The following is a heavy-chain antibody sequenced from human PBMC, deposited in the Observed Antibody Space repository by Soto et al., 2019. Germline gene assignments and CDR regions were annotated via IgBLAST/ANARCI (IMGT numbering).Heavy chain of an antibody. CDR3: ANDKGLLAALGFDY. V-gene: IGHV3-43*01. CDR1: GFTFDDYT. J-gene: IGHJ4*02. Sequence: EVQLVESGGVVVQPGGSLRLSCAASGFTFDDYTMHWVRQAPGKGLEWVSLISWDGGSTYYADSVKGRFTISRDNSKNSLYLQMNSLRTEDTALYYWANDKGLLAALGFDYWGQGTLVTVSS. CDR2: ISWDGGST. D-gene: IGHD6-6*01.